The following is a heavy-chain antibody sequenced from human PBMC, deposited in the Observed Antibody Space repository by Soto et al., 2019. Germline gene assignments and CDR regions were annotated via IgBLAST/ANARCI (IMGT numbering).Heavy chain of an antibody. CDR1: GGSISSANNY. J-gene: IGHJ4*02. CDR3: AMEGGKGFDN. V-gene: IGHV4-31*03. D-gene: IGHD3-16*01. Sequence: QVQLQESGPGLVKPSQTLSLACSVSGGSISSANNYWSWIRQHPGKGLEWIGYIYYSGSTYHNTALTSRLTISVDTPKNQFSRKRNSGTPADMAVYYCAMEGGKGFDNWGQGTRVTVSS. CDR2: IYYSGST.